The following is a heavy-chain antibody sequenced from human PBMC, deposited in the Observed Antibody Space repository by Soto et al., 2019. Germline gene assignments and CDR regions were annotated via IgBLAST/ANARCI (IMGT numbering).Heavy chain of an antibody. CDR1: GFTFSSYW. Sequence: GGSLRLSCAASGFTFSSYWMHWVRQAPGKGLVWVSRINSDGSSTSYADSVKGRFTISRDNAKNTLYLQMNSLRAEDTAVYYCASSSGWTRDAFDIWGQGTMVTVSS. V-gene: IGHV3-74*01. CDR3: ASSSGWTRDAFDI. J-gene: IGHJ3*02. D-gene: IGHD6-19*01. CDR2: INSDGSST.